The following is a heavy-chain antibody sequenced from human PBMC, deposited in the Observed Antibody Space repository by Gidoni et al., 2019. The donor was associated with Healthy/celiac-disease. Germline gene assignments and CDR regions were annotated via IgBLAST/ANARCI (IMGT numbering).Heavy chain of an antibody. CDR2: SSSSSSTI. J-gene: IGHJ4*02. Sequence: EVQLVESGGGLVQHGGSLRLSCAAYGFTFSSYSMNRVRQAPGKGMEWVAYSSSSSSTIYYASSVKCRFTISRDNAKNSLYLQMNSLGDEDTAVYYCARDLWGQMVQEYYFDYWGQGTLVTVSS. D-gene: IGHD3-10*01. V-gene: IGHV3-48*02. CDR1: GFTFSSYS. CDR3: ARDLWGQMVQEYYFDY.